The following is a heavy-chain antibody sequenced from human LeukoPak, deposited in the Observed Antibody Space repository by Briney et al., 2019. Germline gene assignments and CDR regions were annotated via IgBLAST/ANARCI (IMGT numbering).Heavy chain of an antibody. CDR2: ISYDGSNK. J-gene: IGHJ6*03. D-gene: IGHD6-19*01. Sequence: LTCAVYEGTLSGYFWTWVRQPPGKGLEWVAVISYDGSNKYYADSVKGRFTISRDNSKNTLYLQMNSLRAEDTAVYYCARGAEDYDYYMDVWGKGTTVTVSS. V-gene: IGHV3-30*03. CDR3: ARGAEDYDYYMDV. CDR1: EGTLSGYF.